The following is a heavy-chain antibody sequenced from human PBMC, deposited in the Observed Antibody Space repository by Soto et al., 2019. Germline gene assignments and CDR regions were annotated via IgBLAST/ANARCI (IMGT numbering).Heavy chain of an antibody. J-gene: IGHJ4*02. CDR2: RSYDGSNK. CDR3: ARDLRGYRIVVVPAAPHFDY. CDR1: GFTLSSYA. D-gene: IGHD2-2*01. Sequence: QVQLVESGGGVVQPGRSLRLSCAASGFTLSSYAMHWVRQAPGKGLEWVAVRSYDGSNKNYADSVKGRFTISRDNSKNTLYLQMNSLRAEDTAVYYCARDLRGYRIVVVPAAPHFDYWGQGTLVTVSS. V-gene: IGHV3-30-3*01.